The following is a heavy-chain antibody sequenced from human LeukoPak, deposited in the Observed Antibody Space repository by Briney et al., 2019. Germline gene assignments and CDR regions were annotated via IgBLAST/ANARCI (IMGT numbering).Heavy chain of an antibody. J-gene: IGHJ5*01. V-gene: IGHV4-34*01. D-gene: IGHD7-27*01. CDR3: AKGVWAPRFDS. CDR1: GASFSYDY. CDR2: INHSGSI. Sequence: PLETLSLTCAVYGASFSYDYWSWIRQAPGKGLEWIGEINHSGSITYNPSLKSRVTISAEKSKSQFSLRLTSVTAADTAVYYCAKGVWAPRFDSWGQGTLVTVSS.